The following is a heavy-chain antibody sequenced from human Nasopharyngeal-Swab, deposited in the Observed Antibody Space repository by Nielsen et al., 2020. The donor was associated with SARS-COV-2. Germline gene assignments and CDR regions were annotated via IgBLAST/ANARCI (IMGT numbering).Heavy chain of an antibody. Sequence: WIRQPPGKGLEWIGYIYYSGSTYYNPSLKSRVTISVDTSKNQFSLKLSSVTAAGTAVYYCARDAAGYCSSTSCYAGTGMDVWGQGTTVTVSS. J-gene: IGHJ6*02. CDR3: ARDAAGYCSSTSCYAGTGMDV. D-gene: IGHD2-2*01. V-gene: IGHV4-30-4*01. CDR2: IYYSGST.